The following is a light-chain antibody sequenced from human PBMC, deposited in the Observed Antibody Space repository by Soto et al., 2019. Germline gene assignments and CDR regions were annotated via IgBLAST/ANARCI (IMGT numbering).Light chain of an antibody. V-gene: IGKV1-39*01. CDR1: QSISSY. Sequence: DVQMTQSPSSLSASVGDRVTITCGASQSISSYLNWYQQKPGKAPKLLIYAAFSLQSGVPSRFSGSGSGTDFTLTISSLQPEDFATYHCQQSYSRPFTFGQGTRLEIK. CDR2: AAF. CDR3: QQSYSRPFT. J-gene: IGKJ5*01.